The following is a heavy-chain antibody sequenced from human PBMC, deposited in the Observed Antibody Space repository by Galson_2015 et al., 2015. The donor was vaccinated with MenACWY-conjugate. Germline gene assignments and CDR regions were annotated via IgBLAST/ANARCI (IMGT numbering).Heavy chain of an antibody. CDR1: GYTLTELS. Sequence: SVKVSCKVSGYTLTELSMHWVRQAPGKGLEWMGGFDPEDGETIYAQKFQGRVTITADESTSTAYMELSSLRSEDTAVYYCARDSRQYSGSYYFFFDYRGQGTLVTVSS. D-gene: IGHD1-26*01. CDR3: ARDSRQYSGSYYFFFDY. J-gene: IGHJ4*02. CDR2: FDPEDGET. V-gene: IGHV1-24*01.